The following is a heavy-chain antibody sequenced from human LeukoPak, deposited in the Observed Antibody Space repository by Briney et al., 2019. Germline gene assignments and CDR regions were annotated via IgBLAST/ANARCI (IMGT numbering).Heavy chain of an antibody. J-gene: IGHJ4*02. Sequence: PSETLSLTCTVSGGSISSYSWSWIRQPPGKGLEWIGEINHSGSTNYNPSLKSRVTISVDTSKNQFSLELTSVTAADTAVYYCARRRYDASGYYPSRGRYFDYWGQGTLVTVSS. V-gene: IGHV4-34*01. D-gene: IGHD3-22*01. CDR3: ARRRYDASGYYPSRGRYFDY. CDR1: GGSISSYS. CDR2: INHSGST.